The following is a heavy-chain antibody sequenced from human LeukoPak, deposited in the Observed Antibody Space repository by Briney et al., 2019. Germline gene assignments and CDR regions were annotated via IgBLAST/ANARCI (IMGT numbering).Heavy chain of an antibody. CDR1: GFTFSSYA. J-gene: IGHJ1*01. CDR2: ISGSGGST. D-gene: IGHD3-22*01. V-gene: IGHV3-23*01. CDR3: ARFPLDYYYDSSGYLH. Sequence: GGSLRLSCAASGFTFSSYAMSWVRQAPGKELEWVSAISGSGGSTYYADSAKGRFTISRDNSKNTLYLQMNSLRAEDTAVYYCARFPLDYYYDSSGYLHWGQGTLVTVSS.